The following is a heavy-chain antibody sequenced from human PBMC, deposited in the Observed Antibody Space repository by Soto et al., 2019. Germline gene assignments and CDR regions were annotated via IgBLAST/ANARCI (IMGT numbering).Heavy chain of an antibody. Sequence: GASVKVSCKASGYSFHTYAISWVRQAPGQGLEWVGWISGYNGNTNYAEKFQGRVTMTTNTSINTAYMELSSLRSEDTAVYYCAREHYGNSAWFDPWGQGTLVTVSS. CDR3: AREHYGNSAWFDP. V-gene: IGHV1-18*01. CDR2: ISGYNGNT. D-gene: IGHD3-10*01. CDR1: GYSFHTYA. J-gene: IGHJ5*02.